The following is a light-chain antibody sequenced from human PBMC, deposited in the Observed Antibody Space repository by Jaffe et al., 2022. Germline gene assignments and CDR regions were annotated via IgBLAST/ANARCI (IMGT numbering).Light chain of an antibody. CDR1: HSISDN. J-gene: IGKJ5*01. CDR3: QQYNSWPPIT. CDR2: GAS. V-gene: IGKV3-15*01. Sequence: VTQSPPTLSASPGERATLSCRASHSISDNLAWYQLKPGQAPRLLIYGASTRASGIPGRFSGGGSGTEFTLTISSLQSEDFALYYCQQYNSWPPITFGQGTRLDIK.